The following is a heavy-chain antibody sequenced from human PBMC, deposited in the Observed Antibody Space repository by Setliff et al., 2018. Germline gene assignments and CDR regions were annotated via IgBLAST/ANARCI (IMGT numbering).Heavy chain of an antibody. V-gene: IGHV1-18*01. D-gene: IGHD6-13*01. Sequence: ASVKVSCKASGHFLSSYGVTWVRQAPGQGLEWMGYINTYNGDTYYAQKLQGRVTMTTDTSTSTAYMELSSLRSEDTALYYCARIGPSNWGIRGYNWLDPWGQGTLVTVPQ. CDR2: INTYNGDT. CDR1: GHFLSSYG. J-gene: IGHJ5*02. CDR3: ARIGPSNWGIRGYNWLDP.